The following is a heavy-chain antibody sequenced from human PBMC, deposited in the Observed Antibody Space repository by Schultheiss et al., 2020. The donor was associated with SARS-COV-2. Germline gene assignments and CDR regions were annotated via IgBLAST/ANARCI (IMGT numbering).Heavy chain of an antibody. D-gene: IGHD3-10*02. CDR2: IDHSGGT. V-gene: IGHV4-34*01. CDR3: ARRMFYYYGMDV. Sequence: SETLSLTCAVSDGSFSDYYWTWIRQPPGKGLEWIGEIDHSGGTNYNPSLKSRVTILVDTSKNYLSLNLTSVTAADTAVYFCARRMFYYYGMDVWGQGTTVTVSS. CDR1: DGSFSDYY. J-gene: IGHJ6*02.